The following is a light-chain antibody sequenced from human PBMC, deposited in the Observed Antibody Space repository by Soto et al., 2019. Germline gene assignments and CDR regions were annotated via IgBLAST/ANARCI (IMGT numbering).Light chain of an antibody. V-gene: IGKV3-15*01. J-gene: IGKJ5*01. CDR3: QQYNNWHPIT. CDR2: GAY. CDR1: QSVSSN. Sequence: IVMTQWPANLPVSPLERANLSRRASQSVSSNLAWYQQKPGQAHRLLIYGAYTRATGIKARFSGSGSGTEFTLTIRSMQSEDFAVYYCQQYNNWHPITFGQGTRLE.